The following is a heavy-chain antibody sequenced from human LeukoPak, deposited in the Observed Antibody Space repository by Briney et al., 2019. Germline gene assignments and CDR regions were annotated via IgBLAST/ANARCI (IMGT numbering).Heavy chain of an antibody. CDR1: GYTFTGYY. V-gene: IGHV1-2*02. CDR2: INPNSGGT. D-gene: IGHD3-22*01. J-gene: IGHJ4*02. CDR3: ARGRDYYYDSSGYRGYYFDY. Sequence: GASVKVSCKASGYTFTGYYMHWVRQAPGQGLEWMGWINPNSGGTNYAQKFQGRVTMTRDTSISTAYMELSRLRSDDTAVYYCARGRDYYYDSSGYRGYYFDYWGQGTLVTVSS.